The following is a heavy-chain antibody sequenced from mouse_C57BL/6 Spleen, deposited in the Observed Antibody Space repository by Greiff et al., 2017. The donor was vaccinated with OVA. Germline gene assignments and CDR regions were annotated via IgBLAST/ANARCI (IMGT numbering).Heavy chain of an antibody. CDR3: ARGDGNYLDY. CDR1: GFSLTSYG. Sequence: VQLVESGPGLVQPSQSLSITRTVSGFSLTSYGVHWVRQSPGKGLEWLGVIWSGGSTDYNAAFISRLSISKDNSKSQVFFKMNSLQADDTAIYYCARGDGNYLDYWGQGTTLTVSS. D-gene: IGHD2-1*01. J-gene: IGHJ2*01. CDR2: IWSGGST. V-gene: IGHV2-2*01.